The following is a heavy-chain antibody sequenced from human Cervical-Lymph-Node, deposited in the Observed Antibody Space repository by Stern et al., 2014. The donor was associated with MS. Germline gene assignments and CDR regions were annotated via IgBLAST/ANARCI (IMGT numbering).Heavy chain of an antibody. J-gene: IGHJ6*02. CDR3: ATSSVGYSYSYAMDV. V-gene: IGHV4-59*01. CDR2: ISYSGST. D-gene: IGHD1-26*01. CDR1: GGSISTYY. Sequence: VQLVESGPGLVKPSETLALTCTVSGGSISTYYWSWIRQSPGKGLEWIGDISYSGSTTYSSSLKSRVTISADSSNRQFSLNLSSVSAADTAVYYCATSSVGYSYSYAMDVWGQGTTVTVSS.